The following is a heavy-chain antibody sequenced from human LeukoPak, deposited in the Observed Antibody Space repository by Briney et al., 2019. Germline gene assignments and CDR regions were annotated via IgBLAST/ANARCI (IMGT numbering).Heavy chain of an antibody. CDR1: GFTFSSYE. Sequence: GGSLRLSCAASGFTFSSYEMNWVRQAPGKGLEWVSDISSSGSTIYYADSVKGRFTLSRDNAKNSLYLKMNSLRAEDTAVYYWAELGITMIGGVWGKGTTVTISS. D-gene: IGHD3-10*02. J-gene: IGHJ6*04. CDR3: AELGITMIGGV. CDR2: ISSSGSTI. V-gene: IGHV3-48*03.